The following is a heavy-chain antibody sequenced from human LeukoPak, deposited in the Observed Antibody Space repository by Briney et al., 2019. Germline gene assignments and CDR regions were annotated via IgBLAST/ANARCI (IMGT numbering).Heavy chain of an antibody. V-gene: IGHV4-59*08. J-gene: IGHJ4*02. CDR2: IYYSGST. CDR1: GFTFSTYS. Sequence: GSLRLSCAASGFTFSTYSMSWIRQPPGKGLEWIGYIYYSGSTNYNPSLKSRVTISVDTSKNQFSLKLSSVTAADTAVYYCARRAYDSSGYYGIFDYWGQGTLVTVSS. D-gene: IGHD3-22*01. CDR3: ARRAYDSSGYYGIFDY.